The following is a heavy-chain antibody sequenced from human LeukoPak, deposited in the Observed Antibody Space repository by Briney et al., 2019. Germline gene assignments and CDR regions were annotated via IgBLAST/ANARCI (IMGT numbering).Heavy chain of an antibody. V-gene: IGHV3-30*02. CDR3: AELGITMIGGV. Sequence: PGGSLRLSCAASGFTFSSYGMHWVRQAPGKGLEWVAFVRYDERNKYYADSVKGRFTVSRDNSKNTLYLQMNSLRAEDTAVYYCAELGITMIGGVWGKGTTVTISS. CDR1: GFTFSSYG. CDR2: VRYDERNK. J-gene: IGHJ6*04. D-gene: IGHD3-10*02.